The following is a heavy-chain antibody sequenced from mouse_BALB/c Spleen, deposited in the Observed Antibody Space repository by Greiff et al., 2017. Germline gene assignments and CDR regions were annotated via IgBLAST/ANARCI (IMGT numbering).Heavy chain of an antibody. J-gene: IGHJ4*01. Sequence: EVKLVESGGGLVQPGGSRKLSCAASGFTFSSFGMHWVRQAPEKGLEWVAYISSGSSTIYYADTVKGRFTIARDNPKNTLFLQMTSLRSEDTAMYYCARSGTTATGAMDYWGQGTSVTVSS. CDR3: ARSGTTATGAMDY. D-gene: IGHD1-2*01. CDR2: ISSGSSTI. CDR1: GFTFSSFG. V-gene: IGHV5-17*02.